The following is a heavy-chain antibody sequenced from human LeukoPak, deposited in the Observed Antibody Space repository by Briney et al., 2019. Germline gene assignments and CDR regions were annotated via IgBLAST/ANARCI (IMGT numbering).Heavy chain of an antibody. CDR2: ISDSGLST. CDR1: GFTFSSFA. CDR3: AKDGPTGTYFNY. V-gene: IGHV3-23*01. D-gene: IGHD2-8*02. Sequence: PGGSLRLSCAASGFTFSSFAMSWVRQAPGKGLEWFSTISDSGLSTYYADSVQGRFTISRDNSKNTLNLQMNSLRAEDTAIFYCAKDGPTGTYFNYWGQGTLVTVSS. J-gene: IGHJ4*02.